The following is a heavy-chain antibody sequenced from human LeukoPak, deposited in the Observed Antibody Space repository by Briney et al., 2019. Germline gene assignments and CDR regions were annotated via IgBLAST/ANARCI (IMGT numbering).Heavy chain of an antibody. CDR2: VSFDGSNE. V-gene: IGHV3-30-3*01. D-gene: IGHD5-24*01. CDR1: GFAFRTSA. J-gene: IGHJ5*02. CDR3: ARGVGYTLVS. Sequence: GGSLRLSCAASGFAFRTSAMHWVRQAPGKGLEWVAVVSFDGSNENYADSVRGRFIISRDNSKNTLYLQMSGLRREDTAMYYCARGVGYTLVSWGQGTLVTVSS.